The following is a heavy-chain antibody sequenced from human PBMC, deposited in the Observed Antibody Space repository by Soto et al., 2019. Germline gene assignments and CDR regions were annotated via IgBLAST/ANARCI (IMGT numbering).Heavy chain of an antibody. V-gene: IGHV1-18*01. D-gene: IGHD1-1*01. Sequence: QVQLVQSGAEVKKPGASVKVSCKASGYTFSTYGFSWVRQAPGQGLEWMGWIGADNGDTNYAQNFQGRVTMTTDTSPTTSYMELRSLTSDDTAVYFWARDWKGAEGFDPWGQGTLVTVSS. CDR3: ARDWKGAEGFDP. J-gene: IGHJ5*02. CDR1: GYTFSTYG. CDR2: IGADNGDT.